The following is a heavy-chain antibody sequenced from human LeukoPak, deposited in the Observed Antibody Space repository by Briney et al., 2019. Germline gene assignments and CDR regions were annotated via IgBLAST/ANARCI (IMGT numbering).Heavy chain of an antibody. CDR1: GYTFTSYY. Sequence: ASVKVSCKASGYTFTSYYMHWVRQAPGQGLEWMGIINPSGGSTSYAQKFQGRVTMTRDTSTSTVYMELSSLRSEDTAVCYCAREITMVRGVLNWGQGTLVTVSS. CDR2: INPSGGST. J-gene: IGHJ4*02. CDR3: AREITMVRGVLN. D-gene: IGHD3-10*01. V-gene: IGHV1-46*01.